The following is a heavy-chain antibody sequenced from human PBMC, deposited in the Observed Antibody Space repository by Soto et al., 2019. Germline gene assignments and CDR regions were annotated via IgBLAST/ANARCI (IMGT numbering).Heavy chain of an antibody. CDR2: IIPIFGTA. Sequence: ASVKVSCKASGGTFSSYAISWVRQAPGQGLEWMGGIIPIFGTANYAQKFQGRVTITADESTSTAYMELSSLRSEDTAVYYCARSLASYSYFDYWGQGTRVTVSS. V-gene: IGHV1-69*13. CDR3: ARSLASYSYFDY. J-gene: IGHJ4*02. D-gene: IGHD5-18*01. CDR1: GGTFSSYA.